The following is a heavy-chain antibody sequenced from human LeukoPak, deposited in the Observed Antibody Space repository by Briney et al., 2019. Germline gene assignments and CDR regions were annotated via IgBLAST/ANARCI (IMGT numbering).Heavy chain of an antibody. CDR3: AKGPFYDILTGYHDY. D-gene: IGHD3-9*01. J-gene: IGHJ4*02. V-gene: IGHV3-11*01. CDR1: GFTFSDYY. Sequence: GGSLRLSCAASGFTFSDYYMSWIRQAPGKGLEWVSYISSSGSTIYYADSVKGRFTISRDNAKNSLCLQTNSLRAEDTALYYCAKGPFYDILTGYHDYWGQGTLVTVSS. CDR2: ISSSGSTI.